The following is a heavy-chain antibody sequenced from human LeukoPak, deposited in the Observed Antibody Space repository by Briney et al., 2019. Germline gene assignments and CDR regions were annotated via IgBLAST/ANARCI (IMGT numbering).Heavy chain of an antibody. D-gene: IGHD5-18*01. CDR1: GFTFSSYA. J-gene: IGHJ4*02. CDR3: ASRRGYTYGYDY. Sequence: PGGSLRLSCAASGFTFSSYAMSWVRQAPGKGLEWVSAISGSGGGTFYADSVKGRFTISRDNSENTLYLQMNSLRAEDTAVYYCASRRGYTYGYDYWGQGTLVTVSS. CDR2: ISGSGGGT. V-gene: IGHV3-23*01.